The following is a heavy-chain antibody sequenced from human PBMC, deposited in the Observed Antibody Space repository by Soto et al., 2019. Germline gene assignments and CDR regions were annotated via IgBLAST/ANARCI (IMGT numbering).Heavy chain of an antibody. D-gene: IGHD5-12*01. V-gene: IGHV3-15*01. CDR1: GFTFSNAW. CDR2: IKSKTDGGIT. J-gene: IGHJ4*02. Sequence: GGSLRLSCAASGFTFSNAWMSWVRQAPGKGLEWVGRIKSKTDGGITDYAAPVKGRFTISRDDSKNTLYLQMNSLKTEDTAVYYCTTDGYNERPSFDYWGQGTLVTVSS. CDR3: TTDGYNERPSFDY.